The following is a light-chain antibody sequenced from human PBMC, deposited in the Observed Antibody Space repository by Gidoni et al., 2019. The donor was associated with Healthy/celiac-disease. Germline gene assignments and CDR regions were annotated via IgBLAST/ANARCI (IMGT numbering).Light chain of an antibody. Sequence: DIQMTQSTSTLSASVGDRVTITCRASQSISSWLAWYQQKPGKAPKILIYKASSLESGVPSRFSGSRSGTEFTLTISSLQPDDFATYYCQQYNSYSWTFGQGTKVEIK. CDR1: QSISSW. CDR3: QQYNSYSWT. CDR2: KAS. J-gene: IGKJ1*01. V-gene: IGKV1-5*03.